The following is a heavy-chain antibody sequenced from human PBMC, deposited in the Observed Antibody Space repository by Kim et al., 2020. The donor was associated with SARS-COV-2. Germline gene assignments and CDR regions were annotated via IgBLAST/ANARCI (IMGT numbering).Heavy chain of an antibody. D-gene: IGHD3-10*01. V-gene: IGHV1-3*01. CDR2: INGGNGNT. Sequence: ASVKVSCKASGYTFDTYALYLVRQAPGQRFEWMGWINGGNGNTRYSQNFQGRVTITRDTSATTAYMELSSLTSKDTAVYYCAREGSGSYNWLDPWGRGTL. CDR3: AREGSGSYNWLDP. CDR1: GYTFDTYA. J-gene: IGHJ5*02.